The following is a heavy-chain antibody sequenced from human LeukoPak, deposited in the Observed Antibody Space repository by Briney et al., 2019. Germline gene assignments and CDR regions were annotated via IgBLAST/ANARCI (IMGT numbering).Heavy chain of an antibody. Sequence: GASVEVSCKASGYTFTGYYMHWVRQAPGQGPEWMGWINPKSGGTNYAPKFLDRATMTTDTSISTAYMELHSLRPDDTAVYYCAREQTVPGDYFGSGFDYWGPGTLVTVSS. J-gene: IGHJ4*02. CDR3: AREQTVPGDYFGSGFDY. CDR2: INPKSGGT. V-gene: IGHV1-2*02. CDR1: GYTFTGYY. D-gene: IGHD3-10*01.